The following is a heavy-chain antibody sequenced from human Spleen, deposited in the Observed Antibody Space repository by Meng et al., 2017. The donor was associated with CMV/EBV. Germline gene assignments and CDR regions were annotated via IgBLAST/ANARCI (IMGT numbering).Heavy chain of an antibody. D-gene: IGHD3-10*01. J-gene: IGHJ4*02. Sequence: GGSLRLSCAASGFTFSSYGMHWVRQAPGKGLEWVAFIRYDGSNKYYADSVKGRFTISRDNSKNTLYLQMNSLRAEDMAVYYCAKDIDYYGSGSYGDYWGQGTLVTVSS. CDR3: AKDIDYYGSGSYGDY. V-gene: IGHV3-30*02. CDR1: GFTFSSYG. CDR2: IRYDGSNK.